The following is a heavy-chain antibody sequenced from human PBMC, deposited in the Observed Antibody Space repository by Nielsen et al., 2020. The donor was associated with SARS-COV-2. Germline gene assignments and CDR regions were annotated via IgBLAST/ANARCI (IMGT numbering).Heavy chain of an antibody. J-gene: IGHJ4*02. CDR3: AKLGGDGQGSDY. V-gene: IGHV3-9*01. CDR1: GFTFDDYA. D-gene: IGHD2-21*02. CDR2: ISWNSGSI. Sequence: GGSLRLSFAASGFTFDDYAMHWFRQAPGKGLEWVSGISWNSGSIGYADSVKGRFTISRDNAKNSLYLQMNSLRAEDTALYYCAKLGGDGQGSDYWGQGTLVTVSS.